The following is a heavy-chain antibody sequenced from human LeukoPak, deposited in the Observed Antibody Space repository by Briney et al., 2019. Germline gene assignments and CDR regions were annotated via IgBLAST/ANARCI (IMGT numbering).Heavy chain of an antibody. J-gene: IGHJ5*02. CDR1: GGSISSYY. D-gene: IGHD3-9*01. CDR3: ARGDDGHYDILTGYYRWFDP. CDR2: INHSGST. V-gene: IGHV4-34*01. Sequence: SETLSLTCTVSGGSISSYYWSWIRQPPGKGLEWIGEINHSGSTNYNPSLKSRVTISVDTSKNQFSLKLTSVTAADTAVYYCARGDDGHYDILTGYYRWFDPWGQGTLVTVSS.